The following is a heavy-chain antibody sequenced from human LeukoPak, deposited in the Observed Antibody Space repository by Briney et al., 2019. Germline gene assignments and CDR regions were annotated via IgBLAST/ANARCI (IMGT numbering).Heavy chain of an antibody. CDR1: GFTFSSYE. CDR3: AKASDYYGSSGYSHFDY. V-gene: IGHV3-48*03. D-gene: IGHD3-22*01. CDR2: ISSSGSTI. J-gene: IGHJ4*02. Sequence: GGSLRLSCAASGFTFSSYEMNWVRQAPGKGLEWVSYISSSGSTIYYADSVKGRFTISRDNAKNSLYLQMNSLRAEDTAVYYCAKASDYYGSSGYSHFDYWGLGTLVTVSS.